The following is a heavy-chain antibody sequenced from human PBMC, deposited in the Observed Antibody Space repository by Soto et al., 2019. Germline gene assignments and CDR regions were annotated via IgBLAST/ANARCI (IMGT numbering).Heavy chain of an antibody. J-gene: IGHJ5*01. V-gene: IGHV4-59*11. D-gene: IGHD3-22*01. Sequence: SETLSLTCTISGDSFSNHYWTWIRQSPGKGLEWIGYIFHSGITDYNPSVKSRVTISIDKSRNLFSLNLTSVTAADTAVYYCARDHYFYGSRGYYRTLDSWGQGTLVTVSS. CDR1: GDSFSNHY. CDR3: ARDHYFYGSRGYYRTLDS. CDR2: IFHSGIT.